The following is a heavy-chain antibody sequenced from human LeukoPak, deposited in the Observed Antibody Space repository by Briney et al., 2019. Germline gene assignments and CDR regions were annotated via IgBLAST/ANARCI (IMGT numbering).Heavy chain of an antibody. J-gene: IGHJ4*02. Sequence: GASVKVSCKASGGTFSSYAISWVRQAPGQGLEWMGGIIPIFGTANYAQKFQGRVTITADESTSTAYMELSSLRSEDTVVYYCARDAQDGSVRGVYFDYWGQGTLVTVSS. CDR3: ARDAQDGSVRGVYFDY. D-gene: IGHD3-10*01. V-gene: IGHV1-69*13. CDR2: IIPIFGTA. CDR1: GGTFSSYA.